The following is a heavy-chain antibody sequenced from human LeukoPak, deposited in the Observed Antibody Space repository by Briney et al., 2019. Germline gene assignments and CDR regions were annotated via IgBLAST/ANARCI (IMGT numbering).Heavy chain of an antibody. CDR1: GFSFSSYG. CDR3: AKDFESVVPYYGSGTDY. CDR2: ISYDGSNK. D-gene: IGHD3-10*01. V-gene: IGHV3-30*18. Sequence: GRSLRLSCAASGFSFSSYGMHWVRQAPGKGLEWVAVISYDGSNKYYAGSVKGRFTISRDNSKNTLYLQMNSLRAEDTAVYYCAKDFESVVPYYGSGTDYWGQGTLVTVS. J-gene: IGHJ4*02.